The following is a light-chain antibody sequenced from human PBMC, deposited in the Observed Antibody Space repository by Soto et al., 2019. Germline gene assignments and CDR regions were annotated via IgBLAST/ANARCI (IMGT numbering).Light chain of an antibody. CDR3: QQRHSSPLS. V-gene: IGKV1-39*01. CDR2: TAS. CDR1: QSISRN. Sequence: IQMTQAPSSLSASVGDRVTITCRASQSISRNLNWYQQKPGKAPELLIYTASNLQSGVPSRFSGSGSGTDFALTISSLQPEDYAVSYCQQRHSSPLSFGGGTKVEFK. J-gene: IGKJ4*01.